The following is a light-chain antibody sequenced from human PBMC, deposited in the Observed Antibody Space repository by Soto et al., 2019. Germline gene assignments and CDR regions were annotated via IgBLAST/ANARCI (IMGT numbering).Light chain of an antibody. CDR1: QTITSSF. CDR2: GAA. CDR3: HQYGSSPAT. V-gene: IGKV3-20*01. Sequence: EIVLTQSPGTLSLSPGERATLSCRASQTITSSFLAWYQQKPGQAPRLLIYGAAYRAADIPDRFIGSGSGTDFTLTITRLEPDDFAVYYCHQYGSSPATFGEGTKVEIK. J-gene: IGKJ1*01.